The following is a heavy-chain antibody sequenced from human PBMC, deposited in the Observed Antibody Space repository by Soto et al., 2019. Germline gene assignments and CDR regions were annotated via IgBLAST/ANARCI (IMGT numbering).Heavy chain of an antibody. CDR2: ISPYDGST. Sequence: QVQLVQSRAEVKKPGASVKVSCKASGFTFNNYFFHWVRQAPRQGLEWMGIISPYDGSTNYEQSLQGRVTMTSDTSTSTVYMELSSLRSEDTAVYYCARGDGRGSTGYYYHYGMDVWVHGTTVTVSS. CDR3: ARGDGRGSTGYYYHYGMDV. CDR1: GFTFNNYF. J-gene: IGHJ6*02. D-gene: IGHD1-26*01. V-gene: IGHV1-46*02.